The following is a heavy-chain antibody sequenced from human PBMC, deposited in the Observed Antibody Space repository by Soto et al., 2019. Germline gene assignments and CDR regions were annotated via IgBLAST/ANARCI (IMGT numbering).Heavy chain of an antibody. CDR2: INAGNGNT. V-gene: IGHV1-3*01. Sequence: ASVKVSCKASGYTFTSYAMHWVRQAPGQRLEWMGWINAGNGNTKYSQKFQGRVTITRDTSASTAYMELSSLRSEDTAVYYCASYCTSTSCYRFPESPPATYYYYNGMDVWGPGTRVTVSS. CDR3: ASYCTSTSCYRFPESPPATYYYYNGMDV. D-gene: IGHD2-2*02. J-gene: IGHJ6*02. CDR1: GYTFTSYA.